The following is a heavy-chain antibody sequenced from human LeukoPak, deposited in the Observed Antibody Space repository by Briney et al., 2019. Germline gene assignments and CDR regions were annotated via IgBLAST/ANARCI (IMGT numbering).Heavy chain of an antibody. V-gene: IGHV1-69*05. J-gene: IGHJ4*02. D-gene: IGHD5-18*01. CDR3: ARDKLWGWDTAMVDFDY. CDR2: IIPIFGTA. Sequence: ASVKVSCKASGGTFSSYAISWVRQAPGQGLEWMGGIIPIFGTANYAQKFQGRVTITTDESTSTAYMELSSLRSEDTAVYYCARDKLWGWDTAMVDFDYWAREPWSPSPQ. CDR1: GGTFSSYA.